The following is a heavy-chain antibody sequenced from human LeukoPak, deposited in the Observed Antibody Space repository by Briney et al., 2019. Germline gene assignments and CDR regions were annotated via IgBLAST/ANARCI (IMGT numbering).Heavy chain of an antibody. CDR2: MNPNSANT. CDR3: ARGNRGVILTAMRGNWFDA. CDR1: GYTFINYD. J-gene: IGHJ5*02. V-gene: IGHV1-8*03. Sequence: ASVKVSCKASGYTFINYDINWVRQAPGQGLEWMGWMNPNSANTGYAQKFQGRVTITRNTSIGTAFMELSSLRSEDTAVYYCARGNRGVILTAMRGNWFDAWGQGTLVTVSS. D-gene: IGHD2-21*02.